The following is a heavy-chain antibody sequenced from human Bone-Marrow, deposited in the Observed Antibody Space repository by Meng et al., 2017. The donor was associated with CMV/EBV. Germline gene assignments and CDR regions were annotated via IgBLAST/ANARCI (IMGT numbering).Heavy chain of an antibody. Sequence: GGSLRLSCAASGFTFTSYAMSWVRQAPGKGLEWVSSISDAGYSTYYAASVKGRFTISRDNSKNTLYLQMNSLRAEDTAVYYCAKDASHMYYYDSSGYREPYYFDYWGQGTLVTVSS. CDR2: ISDAGYST. CDR3: AKDASHMYYYDSSGYREPYYFDY. V-gene: IGHV3-23*01. CDR1: GFTFTSYA. D-gene: IGHD3-22*01. J-gene: IGHJ4*02.